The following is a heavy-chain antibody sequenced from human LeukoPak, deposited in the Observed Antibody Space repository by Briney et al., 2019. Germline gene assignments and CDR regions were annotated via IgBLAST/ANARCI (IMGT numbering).Heavy chain of an antibody. CDR1: GGTFSSYA. D-gene: IGHD7-27*01. CDR3: ARASVGNPFDY. J-gene: IGHJ4*02. CDR2: ISAYNGNT. V-gene: IGHV1-18*01. Sequence: ASVKVSCKASGGTFSSYAISWVRQAPGQGLEWMGWISAYNGNTNYAQKLQGRVTMTTDTSTSTAYMELRSLRSDDTAVYYCARASVGNPFDYWGQGTLVTVSS.